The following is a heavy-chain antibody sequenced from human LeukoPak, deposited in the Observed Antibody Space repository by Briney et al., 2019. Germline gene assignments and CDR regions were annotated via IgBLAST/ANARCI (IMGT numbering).Heavy chain of an antibody. CDR2: IRKKVYGGTT. CDR3: ATLSAGTYLTVDH. CDR1: GFTFGDYA. V-gene: IGHV3-49*04. D-gene: IGHD1-26*01. J-gene: IGHJ5*02. Sequence: PGGSLRLSCTGSGFTFGDYALGWVRQAPGKGLEWVGFIRKKVYGGTTEYAASVKGRFTISRDDSKNIAYLQMNSLKTEDTAMYYCATLSAGTYLTVDHRGQGTLVTVSS.